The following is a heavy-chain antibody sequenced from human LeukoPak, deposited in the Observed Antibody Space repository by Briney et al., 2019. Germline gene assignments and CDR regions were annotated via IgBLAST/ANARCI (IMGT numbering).Heavy chain of an antibody. CDR3: ARDLLYYDILTGSYYFDY. CDR1: GFTFSSYW. CDR2: IKQDGSEK. J-gene: IGHJ4*02. Sequence: PGGSLRLSCAASGFTFSSYWMSWVRQAPGKGLEWVANIKQDGSEKYYVDSVKGRFTISRDNAKNSLYLQMNSLRAEDTAVYYCARDLLYYDILTGSYYFDYWGQGTLVTVSS. V-gene: IGHV3-7*01. D-gene: IGHD3-9*01.